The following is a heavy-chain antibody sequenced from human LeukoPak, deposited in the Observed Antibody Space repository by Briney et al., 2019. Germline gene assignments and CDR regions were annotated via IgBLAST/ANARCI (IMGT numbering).Heavy chain of an antibody. Sequence: SETLSLTCTVSGGSFSGYYWSWIRQPAGKGLEWIGRIYTSGSTNYNPSLKSRVTMSVDTSKNQFSLKLSSVTAADTAVYYCARGRRITMVRGVMRDPPNRAFDIWGQGTMVTVSS. D-gene: IGHD3-10*01. CDR2: IYTSGST. CDR1: GGSFSGYY. J-gene: IGHJ3*02. CDR3: ARGRRITMVRGVMRDPPNRAFDI. V-gene: IGHV4-4*07.